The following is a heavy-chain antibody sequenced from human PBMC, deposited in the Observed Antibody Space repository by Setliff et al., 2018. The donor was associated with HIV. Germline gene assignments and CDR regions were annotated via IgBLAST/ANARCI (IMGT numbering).Heavy chain of an antibody. D-gene: IGHD3-16*01. CDR3: AREIPFRGNANMWDYYAMDV. J-gene: IGHJ6*02. CDR1: GGSVTDYF. CDR2: IYSSGNT. V-gene: IGHV4-59*02. Sequence: PSETLSLTCTVSGGSVTDYFWNWIRQPPGKGLEWIGYIYSSGNTNYNPSLESRVSIPLDTSKNQFSLRLSSVTATDTAVYYCAREIPFRGNANMWDYYAMDVWGQGITVTVSS.